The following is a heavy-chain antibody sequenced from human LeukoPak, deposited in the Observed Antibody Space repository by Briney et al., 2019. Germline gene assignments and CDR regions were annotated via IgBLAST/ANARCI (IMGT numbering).Heavy chain of an antibody. J-gene: IGHJ4*02. CDR1: GFTFSSYE. CDR2: ISSSDNTI. CDR3: AGDINWVGGY. D-gene: IGHD7-27*01. V-gene: IGHV3-48*03. Sequence: QPGGSLRLSCAASGFTFSSYEMNWVRQAPGKGLEWVSYISSSDNTIHYADSVKGRFTISRDNAKNSLYLQMNSLRAEDTAVYYCAGDINWVGGYWGQGTLVTVSS.